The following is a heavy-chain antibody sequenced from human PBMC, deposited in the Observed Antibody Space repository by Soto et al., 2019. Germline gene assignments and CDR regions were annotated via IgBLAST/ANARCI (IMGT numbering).Heavy chain of an antibody. D-gene: IGHD4-17*01. Sequence: QIQLVQSGAEVKKPGSSVKVSCKASGGTFSRYAISWVRQAPGQGLEWMGGIIPIFGTANYAQKFQGRVTITADESTSTVYMDLSSLRFEDTAVYYCARMFSGDYTFFFAYWGQGTLVTVSS. CDR2: IIPIFGTA. CDR3: ARMFSGDYTFFFAY. V-gene: IGHV1-69*12. J-gene: IGHJ4*02. CDR1: GGTFSRYA.